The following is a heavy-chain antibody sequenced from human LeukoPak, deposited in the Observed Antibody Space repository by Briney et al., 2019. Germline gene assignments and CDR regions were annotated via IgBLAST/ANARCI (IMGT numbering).Heavy chain of an antibody. J-gene: IGHJ4*02. CDR3: ARGGAAFAESVY. CDR2: IDGDGSTK. CDR1: GFTLSSYW. V-gene: IGHV3-7*01. Sequence: PGGSLRLSCVASGFTLSSYWMSWVRQAPGKGLEWVANIDGDGSTKAYVDSLKGRFTISRDNPKNSLYLQMNNLRVEDTAVYYCARGGAAFAESVYWGQGTLVTVSS. D-gene: IGHD3-3*01.